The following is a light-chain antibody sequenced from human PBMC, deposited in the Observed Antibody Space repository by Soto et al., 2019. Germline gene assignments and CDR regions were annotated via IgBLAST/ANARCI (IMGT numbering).Light chain of an antibody. Sequence: EIVLTQSPATLSFSPGEGATLSCRASQSISNYLAWYQQKPGQAPRLPIYDASNRATGIPGRFSGSGSGTDFTLTISSLEPEDFAVYYCQQRGNWPPITFGQGTRLEIK. J-gene: IGKJ5*01. CDR3: QQRGNWPPIT. CDR2: DAS. CDR1: QSISNY. V-gene: IGKV3-11*01.